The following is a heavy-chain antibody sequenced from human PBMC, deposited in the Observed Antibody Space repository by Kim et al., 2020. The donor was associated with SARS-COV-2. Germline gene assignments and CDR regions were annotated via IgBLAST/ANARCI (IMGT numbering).Heavy chain of an antibody. CDR1: GFTFGDYA. V-gene: IGHV3-49*03. J-gene: IGHJ4*02. D-gene: IGHD3-16*02. CDR3: TRVKDYVWGSYRYLDY. CDR2: IRSNAYGGTT. Sequence: GGCLRLSCTASGFTFGDYAMSWFRQAPGKGLEWVGFIRSNAYGGTTEYAASVKGRFTISRDDSKSIAYLQMNSLKTEDTAVYYCTRVKDYVWGSYRYLDYCGQGTLVTVSS.